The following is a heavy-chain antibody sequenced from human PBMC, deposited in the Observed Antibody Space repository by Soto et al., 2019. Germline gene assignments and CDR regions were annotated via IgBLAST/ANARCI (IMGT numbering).Heavy chain of an antibody. V-gene: IGHV4-4*07. D-gene: IGHD2-21*02. CDR1: GGSIDTYY. J-gene: IGHJ4*02. CDR3: ARERTAFDR. CDR2: IYTRGNT. Sequence: SETLSLTCTVSGGSIDTYYWIWIRQSAEKGLAWIGRIYTRGNTNYNPSLKSRVTMSIDTPKNQFSLNLTSVTAADTAIYYCARERTAFDRWGPGTLVTVSS.